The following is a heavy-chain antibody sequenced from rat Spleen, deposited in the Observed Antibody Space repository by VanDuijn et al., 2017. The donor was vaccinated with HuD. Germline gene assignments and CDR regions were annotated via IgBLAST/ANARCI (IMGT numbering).Heavy chain of an antibody. V-gene: IGHV5-58*01. CDR1: GFTFSSYW. CDR2: ISPSGGST. Sequence: EVQLVETGGGLVQPGRSLKLSCVASGFTFSSYWMYWIRQSPGKGLEWVSSISPSGGSTYYRDSVKGRFTISRDNAKSTLYLQMDSLRSEDTATYYCATDGYNSAPFAYWGQGTLVTVSS. D-gene: IGHD4-3*01. CDR3: ATDGYNSAPFAY. J-gene: IGHJ3*01.